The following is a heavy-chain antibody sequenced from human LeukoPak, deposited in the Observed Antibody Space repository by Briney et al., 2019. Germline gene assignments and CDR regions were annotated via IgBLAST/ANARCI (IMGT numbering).Heavy chain of an antibody. D-gene: IGHD4-11*01. Sequence: ASVKVSCKVSGFVLTGVSVHWVRQAPGKGLEWMASLDRETDETIYAQNFQGGVTMTEDTSTDTAYMEVRRLTSEDTALYFCITDHYNNHGNFDFWGQGTLLNGAS. J-gene: IGHJ4*02. CDR1: GFVLTGVS. V-gene: IGHV1-24*01. CDR2: LDRETDET. CDR3: ITDHYNNHGNFDF.